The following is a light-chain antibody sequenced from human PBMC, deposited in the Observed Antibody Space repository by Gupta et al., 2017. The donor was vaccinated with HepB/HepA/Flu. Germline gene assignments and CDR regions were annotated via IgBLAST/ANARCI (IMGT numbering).Light chain of an antibody. V-gene: IGKV6-21*01. Sequence: EIVLTQSPDFASVTPKEKVTITCRASQSVRTSLHWYQQKPDQSPKLLIKYASQSFSGVPSRFSGSGSGTYFTLTINSLEAEDAATYYCQQSSTLPRTFGQGTKVEIK. J-gene: IGKJ1*01. CDR2: YAS. CDR1: QSVRTS. CDR3: QQSSTLPRT.